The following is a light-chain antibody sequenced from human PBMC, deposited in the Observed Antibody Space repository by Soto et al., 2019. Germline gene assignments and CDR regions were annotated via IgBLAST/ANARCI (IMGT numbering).Light chain of an antibody. CDR1: QSVTSSY. CDR3: QEYGSSRT. Sequence: EIVLTQSPGTLSLSPGERATLPCRASQSVTSSYLAWYQQKPGQAPRLLIYGAYNRATGIPDRFSGSGSGTDFTLTISRLEPEDFAVYYCQEYGSSRTFGLGTKVDIK. CDR2: GAY. V-gene: IGKV3-20*01. J-gene: IGKJ1*01.